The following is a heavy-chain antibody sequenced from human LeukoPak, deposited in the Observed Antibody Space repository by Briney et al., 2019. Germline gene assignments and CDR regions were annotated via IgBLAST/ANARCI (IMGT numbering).Heavy chain of an antibody. J-gene: IGHJ3*01. Sequence: SETLSLTCTVSGDSFTTHYWSWIRQPPGRGLEWIGYISYIGSTNYNPSLKSRVTISIDTSKNDVSLMLTSVTAADTAVYYCASDSISMNAFDAWGQGTMVTVSS. CDR1: GDSFTTHY. CDR2: ISYIGST. CDR3: ASDSISMNAFDA. D-gene: IGHD3-22*01. V-gene: IGHV4-59*11.